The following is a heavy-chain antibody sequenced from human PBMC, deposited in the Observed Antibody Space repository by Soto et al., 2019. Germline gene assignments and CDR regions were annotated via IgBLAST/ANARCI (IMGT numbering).Heavy chain of an antibody. CDR3: VRTSLVVAVATREDF. D-gene: IGHD2-15*01. V-gene: IGHV3-74*01. J-gene: IGHJ4*02. CDR2: IDSDGSRI. CDR1: GFTFSNYW. Sequence: EVQLVESGGGLVQPGEXLRLSCAASGFTFSNYWMHWVRQAPGKGLVWVSRIDSDGSRITYADFVKGRFTISRDNAKNTVYLHMNSLTAEDTAVYYCVRTSLVVAVATREDFWGQGXLVTVSS.